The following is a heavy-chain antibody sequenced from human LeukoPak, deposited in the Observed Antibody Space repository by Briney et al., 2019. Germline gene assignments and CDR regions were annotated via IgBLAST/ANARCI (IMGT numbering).Heavy chain of an antibody. CDR1: GFIFSSYG. V-gene: IGHV3-30*18. J-gene: IGHJ4*02. CDR3: AKDRVGVVVAATAPEY. Sequence: GGSLRLSCAASGFIFSSYGMHWVRQAPGKGLEWVAVISNDGSNKYYGDSVKGRFSISRDNSKNTLYLQMNSLRAEDTAVYYCAKDRVGVVVAATAPEYWGQGTLVTVSS. CDR2: ISNDGSNK. D-gene: IGHD2-15*01.